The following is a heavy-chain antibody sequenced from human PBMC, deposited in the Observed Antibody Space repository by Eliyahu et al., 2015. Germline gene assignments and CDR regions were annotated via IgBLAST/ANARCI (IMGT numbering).Heavy chain of an antibody. CDR2: INPNSGGT. D-gene: IGHD3-3*01. J-gene: IGHJ3*02. CDR1: GYTFTGYX. Sequence: QVQLVQSGAEVKKPGASVKVSCKASGYTFTGYXMPWVRQXPGQGLEWMGWINPNSGGTNYAQKFQGWVTMTRDTSISTAYMELSRLRSDDTAVYYCARAPYYDFWSGSRESGAFDIWGQGTMVTVSS. CDR3: ARAPYYDFWSGSRESGAFDI. V-gene: IGHV1-2*04.